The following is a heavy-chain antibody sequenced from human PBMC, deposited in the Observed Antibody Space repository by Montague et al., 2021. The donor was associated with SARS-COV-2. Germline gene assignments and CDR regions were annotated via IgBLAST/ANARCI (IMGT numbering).Heavy chain of an antibody. CDR1: GGSISSSGYY. CDR3: ARQRRGGLVSTPRFFDY. D-gene: IGHD6-19*01. Sequence: SETLSLTCTVSGGSISSSGYYWGRIRQPPGKGLEWIGSIYYSGSTYYNPSLKSRVTISVDTSKNQFSLKLSSVTAADTAVYYCARQRRGGLVSTPRFFDYWGQGTLVTVSS. CDR2: IYYSGST. J-gene: IGHJ4*02. V-gene: IGHV4-39*01.